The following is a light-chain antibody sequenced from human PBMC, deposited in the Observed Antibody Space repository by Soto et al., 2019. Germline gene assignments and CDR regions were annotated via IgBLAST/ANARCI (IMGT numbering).Light chain of an antibody. CDR2: GAS. CDR3: QQYNNWPET. Sequence: EIVMTQSPATLSVSPGERATLSCRASQSVSSNLAWYQQKPSQAPRLLIYGASTRATGIPARFSGSGSGTDFIFTISSLQSEDFAVYYCQQYNNWPETFGQGTKV. CDR1: QSVSSN. J-gene: IGKJ1*01. V-gene: IGKV3-15*01.